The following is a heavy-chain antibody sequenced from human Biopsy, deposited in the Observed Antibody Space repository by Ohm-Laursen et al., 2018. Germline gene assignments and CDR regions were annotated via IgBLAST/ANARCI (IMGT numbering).Heavy chain of an antibody. D-gene: IGHD2-2*01. J-gene: IGHJ6*02. V-gene: IGHV4-59*01. CDR2: LYYSGST. CDR1: GASISAYY. CDR3: TRDVKRYCSGSSCYTGYFGMDV. Sequence: TLSLTCTVSGASISAYYWSWIRQPPGKGLEWIGYLYYSGSTNYNPSLKSRVTISGDTSKNQFSLKLTSVTAADTAVYFCTRDVKRYCSGSSCYTGYFGMDVWGQGTTVTVSS.